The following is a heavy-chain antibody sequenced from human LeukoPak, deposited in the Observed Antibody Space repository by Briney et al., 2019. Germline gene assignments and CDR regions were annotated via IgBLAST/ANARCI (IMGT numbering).Heavy chain of an antibody. J-gene: IGHJ4*02. D-gene: IGHD6-19*01. V-gene: IGHV4-61*01. CDR1: GGSVSSDNYH. CDR2: IHYSGST. Sequence: SETLSLTCTVSGGSVSSDNYHWTWIRQSPGKGLEWIGYIHYSGSTNSNPSLKSRFTISVDTSKSQFSLKLSSVTAADTAVYYCARVERQWPTFKYYFEYWGQGTMVTVSS. CDR3: ARVERQWPTFKYYFEY.